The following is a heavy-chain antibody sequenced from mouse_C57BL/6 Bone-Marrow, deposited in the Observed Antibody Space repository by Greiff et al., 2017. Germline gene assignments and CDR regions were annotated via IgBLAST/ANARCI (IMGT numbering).Heavy chain of an antibody. CDR1: GYSFTGYY. V-gene: IGHV1-31*01. J-gene: IGHJ3*01. D-gene: IGHD3-2*02. CDR3: AIGKLRLLAWFAY. CDR2: IYPYNGVS. Sequence: DVKLQESGPELVKPGASVKISCKASGYSFTGYYMHWVKQSHGNILDWIGYIYPYNGVSSYNQKFKGKATLTVDKSSSTAYMELRSLTSEDSAVYCSAIGKLRLLAWFAYWGQGTLVTVSA.